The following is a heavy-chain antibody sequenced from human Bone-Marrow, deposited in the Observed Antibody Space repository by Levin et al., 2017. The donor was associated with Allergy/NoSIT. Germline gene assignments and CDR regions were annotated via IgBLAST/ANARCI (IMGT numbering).Heavy chain of an antibody. CDR3: ARGRKTGYFDL. CDR1: GFTFSSYS. J-gene: IGHJ2*01. D-gene: IGHD1-1*01. CDR2: IRTNSSTI. V-gene: IGHV3-48*04. Sequence: PGGSLRLSCAASGFTFSSYSMNWVRQAPGKGLEWVSYIRTNSSTIYYADSVKGRFTISRDNAKNSLYLQMNSLRAEDTAVYFCARGRKTGYFDLWGRGTLVTVSS.